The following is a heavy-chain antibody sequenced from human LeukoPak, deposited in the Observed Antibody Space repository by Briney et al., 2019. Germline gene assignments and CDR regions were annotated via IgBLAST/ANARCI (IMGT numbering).Heavy chain of an antibody. D-gene: IGHD2-2*01. V-gene: IGHV3-64D*06. J-gene: IGHJ4*02. CDR1: GFTFSSYA. CDR2: ISSNGGST. CDR3: VKDRGYCSSTSCYAGGDFDY. Sequence: GGSLRLSCSASGFTFSSYAMHWVRQAPGKGLEYVSAISSNGGSTYYADSVKGRFIISRDNSKNTLYLQMSSLRAEDTAVYYCVKDRGYCSSTSCYAGGDFDYWGQGTLVTVSS.